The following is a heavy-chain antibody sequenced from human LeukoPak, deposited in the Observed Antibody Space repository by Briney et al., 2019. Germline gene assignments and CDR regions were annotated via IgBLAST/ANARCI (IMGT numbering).Heavy chain of an antibody. V-gene: IGHV1-2*06. J-gene: IGHJ4*02. Sequence: GASVKVSCKASGYTFTGYYMHWVRQAPGQGLEYMGRINPNSGGTNYAQKFQGRVTMTEDTSTDTAYMELSSLRSEDTAVYYCATATFSYSRYDYWGQGTLVTVSS. D-gene: IGHD6-13*01. CDR3: ATATFSYSRYDY. CDR2: INPNSGGT. CDR1: GYTFTGYY.